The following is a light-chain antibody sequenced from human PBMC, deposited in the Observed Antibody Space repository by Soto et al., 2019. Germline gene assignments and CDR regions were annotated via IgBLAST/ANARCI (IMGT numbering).Light chain of an antibody. J-gene: IGLJ1*01. Sequence: QSVLTQPPSLSAAPGQKVTISCSGSNSDIGSNSVSWYQQLPGTAPKLLIYDNTKRPSGIPDRFSGSKSGTSATLGITGLQTGDEADYYCGAWDNNLSGYVFGAGTKGTVL. CDR1: NSDIGSNS. V-gene: IGLV1-51*01. CDR2: DNT. CDR3: GAWDNNLSGYV.